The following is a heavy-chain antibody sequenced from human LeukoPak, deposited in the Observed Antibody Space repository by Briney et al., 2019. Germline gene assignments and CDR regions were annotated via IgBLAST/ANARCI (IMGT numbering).Heavy chain of an antibody. J-gene: IGHJ5*02. Sequence: SETLSLTCTVSGASISSSGYDWGWIRRPPGKGLEWIGTITYSGTTYFNPSLKSRVAISVDTSKNQISLKLASVTAADTAVYYCASPVGVPVQPYGWSHPWGQGTQVTVSS. CDR3: ASPVGVPVQPYGWSHP. CDR2: ITYSGTT. CDR1: GASISSSGYD. D-gene: IGHD1-14*01. V-gene: IGHV4-39*01.